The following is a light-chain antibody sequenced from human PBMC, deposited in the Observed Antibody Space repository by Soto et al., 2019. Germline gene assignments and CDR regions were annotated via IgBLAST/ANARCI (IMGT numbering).Light chain of an antibody. CDR1: ASNIGTFY. CDR3: TSWDDSLSAVV. CDR2: ADN. J-gene: IGLJ2*01. V-gene: IGLV1-47*02. Sequence: QSVLTQPPSASATPGQGVTVSCSGSASNIGTFYVSWYQHLPGTAPKLLIYADNQRPSGVPDRFSGSKSGTSASLAISGLRSGDEADYYCTSWDDSLSAVVFGGGTKLTVL.